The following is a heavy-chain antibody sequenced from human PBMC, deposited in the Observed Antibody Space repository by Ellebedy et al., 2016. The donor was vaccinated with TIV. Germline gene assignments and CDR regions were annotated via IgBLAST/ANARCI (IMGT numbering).Heavy chain of an antibody. CDR2: IYSGGST. J-gene: IGHJ3*02. V-gene: IGHV3-66*01. CDR3: ARDQDIHSAFDI. Sequence: GGSLRLSXAASRFTVSSNYMSWVRQAPGKGLEWVSVIYSGGSTYYADSVKGRFTISRDNSKNTLYLQMNSLRAEDTAVYYCARDQDIHSAFDIWGQGTMVTVSS. D-gene: IGHD2-15*01. CDR1: RFTVSSNY.